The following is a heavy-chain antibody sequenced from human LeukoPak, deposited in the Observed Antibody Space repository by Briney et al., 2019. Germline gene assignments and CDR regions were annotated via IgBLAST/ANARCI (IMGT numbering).Heavy chain of an antibody. V-gene: IGHV3-21*01. CDR2: ISSKSRSI. Sequence: PGGSLRLSCAASGFTFSSDSMNWVRQAPGKGLEGVWSISSKSRSIYYADSVKGRFTVSRDNAENSLYLQMNSLRAEDTAVYYCARSLTGDLDWFDHWGRGTLVAVSS. CDR1: GFTFSSDS. J-gene: IGHJ5*02. D-gene: IGHD7-27*01. CDR3: ARSLTGDLDWFDH.